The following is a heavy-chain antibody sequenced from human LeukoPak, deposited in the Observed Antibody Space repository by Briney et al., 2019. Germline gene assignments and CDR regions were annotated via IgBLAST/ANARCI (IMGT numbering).Heavy chain of an antibody. Sequence: ASVKVSCKASGYTFTTYGISWVRQAPGQGLEWMGWISASNSNTKYAQNLQGRVTMTTDTFTSTAYMELRSLRSDDTVVYYCARDRSEFGDYGGFWGQGTLVTVSS. CDR3: ARDRSEFGDYGGF. J-gene: IGHJ4*02. V-gene: IGHV1-18*01. CDR1: GYTFTTYG. D-gene: IGHD4-17*01. CDR2: ISASNSNT.